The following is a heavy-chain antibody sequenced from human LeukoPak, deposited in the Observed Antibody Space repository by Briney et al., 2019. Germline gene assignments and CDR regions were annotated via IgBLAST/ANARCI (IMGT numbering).Heavy chain of an antibody. V-gene: IGHV3-48*03. CDR1: GFTFSNYE. CDR2: ITSSGSNI. CDR3: ARGLFDYLYYFDY. Sequence: PGGSLRLSCAASGFTFSNYEMNWVRQAPGKGLEWVSYITSSGSNIYNADSVKGRLTISRDNAKNSLYLQMNSLRAEDTAVYYCARGLFDYLYYFDYWGQGTLVTVSS. J-gene: IGHJ4*02. D-gene: IGHD5-12*01.